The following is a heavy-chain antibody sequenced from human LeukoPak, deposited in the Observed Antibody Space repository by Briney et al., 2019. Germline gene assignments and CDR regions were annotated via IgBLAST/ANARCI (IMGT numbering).Heavy chain of an antibody. J-gene: IGHJ4*02. CDR2: INWSGGST. CDR1: GFPFDDYG. Sequence: GGSLRLSCAASGFPFDDYGMSWVRQAPGKGREWVSGINWSGGSTGYADSVKGRFTISRDNAKNSLYLQMNSLRAEDTALYYCARADTGVVAATPDYWGQGTLVTVSS. V-gene: IGHV3-20*04. D-gene: IGHD2-15*01. CDR3: ARADTGVVAATPDY.